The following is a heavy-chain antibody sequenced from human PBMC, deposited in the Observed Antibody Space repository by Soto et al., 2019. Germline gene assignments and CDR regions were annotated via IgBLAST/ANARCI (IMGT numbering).Heavy chain of an antibody. J-gene: IGHJ4*02. CDR3: DLGLIRARCFDY. Sequence: ASVKVSCKASGYTFTSYAMPWVRQAPGQRLEWMGWINAGNGNTKYSQKFQGRVTITRDTSATKADMEMSRPRYEDMAVYSCDLGLIRARCFDYWGQGTLVTVSS. V-gene: IGHV1-3*01. CDR1: GYTFTSYA. D-gene: IGHD3-16*01. CDR2: INAGNGNT.